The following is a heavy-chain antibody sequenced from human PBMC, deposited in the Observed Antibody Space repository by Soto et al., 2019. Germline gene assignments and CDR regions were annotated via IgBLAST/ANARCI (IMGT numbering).Heavy chain of an antibody. CDR1: GGSISSGDYY. V-gene: IGHV4-30-4*01. J-gene: IGHJ6*02. Sequence: SETLSLTCTVSGGSISSGDYYWSWIRQPPGKGLEWIGYIYYSGSTYYNPSLKSRVTISVDTSKNQFSLRLSSVTAADTAVYYCARERFTIFGVVTQNYYYYGMDVWGQGTTVTVSS. CDR3: ARERFTIFGVVTQNYYYYGMDV. CDR2: IYYSGST. D-gene: IGHD3-3*01.